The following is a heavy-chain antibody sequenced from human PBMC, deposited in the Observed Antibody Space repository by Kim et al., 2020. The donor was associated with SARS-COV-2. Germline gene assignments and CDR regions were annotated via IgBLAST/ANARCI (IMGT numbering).Heavy chain of an antibody. V-gene: IGHV3-33*01. CDR1: GLTFSSYG. Sequence: GGSLRLSCAASGLTFSSYGMHWVRQAPGKGLEWVAVIWYDGSNKYYADSVKGRFTISRDNSKNTLYLQMNSLRAEDTAVYYCARDGALGYCSSTSCYAGSFDYWGQGTLVTVSS. CDR3: ARDGALGYCSSTSCYAGSFDY. CDR2: IWYDGSNK. D-gene: IGHD2-2*01. J-gene: IGHJ4*02.